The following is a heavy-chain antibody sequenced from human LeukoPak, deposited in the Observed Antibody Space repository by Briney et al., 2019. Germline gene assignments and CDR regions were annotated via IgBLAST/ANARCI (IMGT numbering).Heavy chain of an antibody. CDR1: GFTFSSYS. CDR2: ISSSSSYI. V-gene: IGHV3-21*01. Sequence: PGGSLRLSCAASGFTFSSYSMNWVRQAPGKGLEWVSSISSSSSYIYYADSVKGRFTISRDNAKNSLYLQMNSLRAEDTAVYYCAREVGVEMATIGTENDYWGQGTLVTVSS. CDR3: AREVGVEMATIGTENDY. D-gene: IGHD5-24*01. J-gene: IGHJ4*02.